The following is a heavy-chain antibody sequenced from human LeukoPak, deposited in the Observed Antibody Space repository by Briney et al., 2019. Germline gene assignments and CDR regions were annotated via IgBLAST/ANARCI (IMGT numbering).Heavy chain of an antibody. CDR1: GFTISNAW. CDR3: TTERGSGFEAGADFDP. Sequence: GGSLRLSCAASGFTISNAWMSWVRQAPGKGLEWVGRIKSKTAGGTTDYAAPVKGRFTISRDDSKNTLYLQMNSLKTEDTAVYYCTTERGSGFEAGADFDPWGQGTLVTVSS. V-gene: IGHV3-15*01. D-gene: IGHD6-19*01. CDR2: IKSKTAGGTT. J-gene: IGHJ5*02.